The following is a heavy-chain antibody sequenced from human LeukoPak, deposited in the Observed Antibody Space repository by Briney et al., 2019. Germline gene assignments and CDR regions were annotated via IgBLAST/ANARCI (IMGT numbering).Heavy chain of an antibody. D-gene: IGHD3-10*01. CDR3: ARPVDGFGETKD. CDR2: INHSGST. J-gene: IGHJ4*02. Sequence: SETLSLTYAVYGGSFSGYYWSWIRQPPGKGLEWIGEINHSGSTNYNPSLKSRVTISVDTSKNQFSLKLSSVTAADTAVYYCARPVDGFGETKDWGQGTLVTVSS. CDR1: GGSFSGYY. V-gene: IGHV4-34*01.